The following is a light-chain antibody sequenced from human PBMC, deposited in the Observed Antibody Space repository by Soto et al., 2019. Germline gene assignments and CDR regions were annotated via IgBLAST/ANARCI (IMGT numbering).Light chain of an antibody. CDR1: QSVSSSY. CDR3: QQYRSSPHT. V-gene: IGKV3-20*01. CDR2: GAS. J-gene: IGKJ1*01. Sequence: EIVLTQSPGTLSLSPGERATLSCRASQSVSSSYLAWYQQKPGQAPRLLIYGASSRATGIPDRFSGSGSGTDFTLTISRLEPEDFAVYYCQQYRSSPHTFGQGTKVEIK.